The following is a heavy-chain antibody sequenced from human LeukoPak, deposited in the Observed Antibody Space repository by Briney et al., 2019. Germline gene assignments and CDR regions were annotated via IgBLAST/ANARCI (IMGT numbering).Heavy chain of an antibody. J-gene: IGHJ4*02. CDR3: ARGSVQQWLTYFDS. D-gene: IGHD6-19*01. V-gene: IGHV4-39*01. Sequence: SETLSLTCTVSGGSIRSSNWYWGWIRQPPGKGLEWIGSIYYTGSTNYNPSLKTRVTMSVDTSKNQFSLKVSSVSATDTAVYYCARGSVQQWLTYFDSWGQGTLVTVSS. CDR1: GGSIRSSNWY. CDR2: IYYTGST.